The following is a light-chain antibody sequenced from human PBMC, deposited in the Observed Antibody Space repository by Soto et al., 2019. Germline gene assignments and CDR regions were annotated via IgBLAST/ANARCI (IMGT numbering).Light chain of an antibody. CDR2: VNS. V-gene: IGLV1-40*01. CDR3: QSYDSSLSVV. CDR1: SSNIGAGYA. J-gene: IGLJ2*01. Sequence: QSVLTQPPSVYGAPGQRVTISCNGSSSNIGAGYAVHWNQHLPGTTPKLLIYVNSNRPSGVPDRFSGSKSGTPSSLAITGLQAEDEADYYCQSYDSSLSVVFGGGTKLTVL.